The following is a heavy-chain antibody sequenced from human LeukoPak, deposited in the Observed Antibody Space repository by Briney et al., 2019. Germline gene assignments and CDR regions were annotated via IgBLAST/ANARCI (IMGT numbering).Heavy chain of an antibody. D-gene: IGHD3-22*01. CDR1: GGSISSGGYY. J-gene: IGHJ4*02. CDR3: ARVSPSYYYDSTYYFDY. V-gene: IGHV4-31*03. Sequence: SETLSLTCTVSGGSISSGGYYWSWIRQHLGKGLEWIGYIYYSGSTYYNPSLKSRVTISVDTSKNQFSLKLSSVTAADTAVYYCARVSPSYYYDSTYYFDYWGQGTLVTVSS. CDR2: IYYSGST.